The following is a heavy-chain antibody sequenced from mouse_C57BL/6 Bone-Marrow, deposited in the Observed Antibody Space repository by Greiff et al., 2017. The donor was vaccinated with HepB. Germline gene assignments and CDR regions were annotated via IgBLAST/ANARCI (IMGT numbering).Heavy chain of an antibody. CDR1: GYTFTNYW. CDR2: IYPGGGYT. Sequence: QVQLKESGAELVRPGTSVKMSCKASGYTFTNYWIGWAKQRPGHGLEWIGDIYPGGGYTNYNEKFKGKATLTADKSSSTAYMQFSSLTSEDSAIYYCARRYYGPHFDYWGQGTTLTVSS. CDR3: ARRYYGPHFDY. V-gene: IGHV1-63*01. D-gene: IGHD1-2*01. J-gene: IGHJ2*01.